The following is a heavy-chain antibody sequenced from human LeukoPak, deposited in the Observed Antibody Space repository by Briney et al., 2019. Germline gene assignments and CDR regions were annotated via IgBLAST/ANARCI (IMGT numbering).Heavy chain of an antibody. J-gene: IGHJ4*02. Sequence: PSETLSLTCTVSGDSISSGDYYWSWIRQPAGKGLEWIGRISSSGSTNYNPSLKSRVTISVDTSKNQFSLKLSSVTAADTAVYYCARGGSFPFDYWGQGTLVTVSS. V-gene: IGHV4-61*02. CDR1: GDSISSGDYY. CDR3: ARGGSFPFDY. CDR2: ISSSGST. D-gene: IGHD1-26*01.